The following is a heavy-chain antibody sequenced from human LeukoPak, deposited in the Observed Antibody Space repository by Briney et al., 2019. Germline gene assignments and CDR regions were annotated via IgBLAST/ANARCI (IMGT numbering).Heavy chain of an antibody. V-gene: IGHV4-39*01. J-gene: IGHJ4*02. D-gene: IGHD3-9*01. CDR3: ARQGDILTGYAVDY. CDR2: IYYSGST. Sequence: PSETLSLTCTVSGGSISSSSYYWGWIRQPPGKGLEWIGSIYYSGSTYYNPSLKSRVTISVDTSKNQFSLKLSSVTAADTAVYYCARQGDILTGYAVDYWGQGTLVTVSS. CDR1: GGSISSSSYY.